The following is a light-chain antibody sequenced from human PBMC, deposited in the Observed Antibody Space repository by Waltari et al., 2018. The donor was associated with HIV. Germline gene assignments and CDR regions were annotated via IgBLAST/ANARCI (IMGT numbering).Light chain of an antibody. CDR2: DVS. V-gene: IGLV2-14*03. Sequence: QSALPQPAAVSASPGQSITISCTGTSRYIGGYDHVCWYQQHPGRAPKLKIYDVSNRPSGVSDRFSGSKSGNTASLTISGLQTEDEADYYCSSFTSGTTWVFGGGTKVTVL. CDR1: SRYIGGYDH. J-gene: IGLJ3*02. CDR3: SSFTSGTTWV.